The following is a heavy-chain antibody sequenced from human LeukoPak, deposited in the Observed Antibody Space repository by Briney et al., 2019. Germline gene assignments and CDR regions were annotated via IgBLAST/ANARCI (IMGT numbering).Heavy chain of an antibody. CDR3: VKERNAWPTNFDS. Sequence: GRSLRPSCALSGFTLCTYAVNWVRYAPRKGLEWVSAISSSVGTTYSADSVKGRFSISKDNSKNTLYLRMTSLRPADTPMYYFVKERNAWPTNFDSWGQGTQVTVSA. D-gene: IGHD5-24*01. CDR1: GFTLCTYA. V-gene: IGHV3-23*01. J-gene: IGHJ4*02. CDR2: ISSSVGTT.